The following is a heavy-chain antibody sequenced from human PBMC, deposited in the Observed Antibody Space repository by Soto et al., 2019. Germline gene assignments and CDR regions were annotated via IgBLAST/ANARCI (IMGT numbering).Heavy chain of an antibody. CDR3: ARDHRGYGTFDH. CDR2: ISSYNGVT. J-gene: IGHJ4*02. V-gene: IGHV1-18*01. Sequence: ASVKVSCKASGYTFTSYGISWVRQAPGQGLEWMGWISSYNGVTNYAQKLQGRVTLTTDSSTSTAYMEVRSLRVDDTAVYYCARDHRGYGTFDHWGQGTLVTVSS. D-gene: IGHD5-12*01. CDR1: GYTFTSYG.